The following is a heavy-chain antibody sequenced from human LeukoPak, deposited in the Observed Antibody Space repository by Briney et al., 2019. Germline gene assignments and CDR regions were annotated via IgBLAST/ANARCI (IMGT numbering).Heavy chain of an antibody. J-gene: IGHJ2*01. CDR3: ARSTRGTDFWYFDL. V-gene: IGHV3-21*01. CDR2: ISGSSAYR. Sequence: PGGSLRLSCAASGFTFGTYSMNWVRQAPGKGLEWVSSISGSSAYRYNADSVRGRFTISRDNAKNSLFLQMNSLRAEDTAVYYCARSTRGTDFWYFDLWGRGTLVSVSA. D-gene: IGHD1-26*01. CDR1: GFTFGTYS.